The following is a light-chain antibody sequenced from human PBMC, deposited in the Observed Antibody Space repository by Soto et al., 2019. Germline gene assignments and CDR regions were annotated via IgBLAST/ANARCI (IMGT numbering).Light chain of an antibody. CDR2: VNRDGSH. V-gene: IGLV4-69*01. CDR1: SGHSNFA. J-gene: IGLJ3*02. Sequence: QPVLTQSPSASASLGASVKLTCTLSSGHSNFAIAWHQQQPEKGPRYLMKVNRDGSHSKGDGIPDRFSGSSSGAERYLIISSLQSEDEADYYCQTWGTGIRVFGGGTKLTVL. CDR3: QTWGTGIRV.